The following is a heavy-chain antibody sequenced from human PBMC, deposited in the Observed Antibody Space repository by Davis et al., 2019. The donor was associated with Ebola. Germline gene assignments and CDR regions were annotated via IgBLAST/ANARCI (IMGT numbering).Heavy chain of an antibody. D-gene: IGHD3-3*01. CDR3: SRDSIWSGYYAFGYYDYGMDV. Sequence: AASVKVSCKASGGTFSSYAISWVRQAPGHGLEWMGRIIPILGIANYAQKFQGRVTITADTSTRTAYMELSSLRFEDTAVYYCSRDSIWSGYYAFGYYDYGMDVWGQGTTVTVSS. CDR1: GGTFSSYA. CDR2: IIPILGIA. V-gene: IGHV1-69*04. J-gene: IGHJ6*02.